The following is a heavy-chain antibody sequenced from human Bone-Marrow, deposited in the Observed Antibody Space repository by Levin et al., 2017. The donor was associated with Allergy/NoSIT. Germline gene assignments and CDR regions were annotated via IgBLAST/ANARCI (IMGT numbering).Heavy chain of an antibody. D-gene: IGHD6-13*01. CDR2: ISSSSSYI. CDR3: ARDRQQLVPLYHHRYNWFDP. J-gene: IGHJ5*02. CDR1: GFTFSSYS. V-gene: IGHV3-21*01. Sequence: GGSLRLSCAASGFTFSSYSMNWVRQAPGKGLEWVSSISSSSSYIYYADSVKGRFTISRDNAKNSLYLQMNSLRAEDTAVYYCARDRQQLVPLYHHRYNWFDPWGQGTLVTVSS.